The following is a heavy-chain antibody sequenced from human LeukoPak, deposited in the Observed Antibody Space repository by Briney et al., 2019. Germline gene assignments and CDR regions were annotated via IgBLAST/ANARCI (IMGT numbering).Heavy chain of an antibody. CDR3: AKGPYYDFWSGYYFFDY. CDR2: ISGSGDFT. J-gene: IGHJ4*02. Sequence: GGSLRLSCAASGFTFRNYAVSWVRQAPGKGLEWVSGISGSGDFTYYADSVKGRFTIFRDNSKNTLYLEMNSLRAEDTAVYYCAKGPYYDFWSGYYFFDYWGQGTLVTVSS. V-gene: IGHV3-23*01. D-gene: IGHD3-3*01. CDR1: GFTFRNYA.